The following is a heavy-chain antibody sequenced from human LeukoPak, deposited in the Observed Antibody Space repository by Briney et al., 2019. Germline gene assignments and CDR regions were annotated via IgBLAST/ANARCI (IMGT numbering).Heavy chain of an antibody. Sequence: GGSLRLSCAASGFTFSSYAMSWVRQAPGKGLEWVSAISGSGGSTYYADSVKGRFTISRDNAKNSLYLQMNSLRAEDTAVYYCARRSNSGLWYWGQGTLVTVSS. CDR2: ISGSGGST. V-gene: IGHV3-23*01. CDR3: ARRSNSGLWY. D-gene: IGHD4-23*01. CDR1: GFTFSSYA. J-gene: IGHJ4*02.